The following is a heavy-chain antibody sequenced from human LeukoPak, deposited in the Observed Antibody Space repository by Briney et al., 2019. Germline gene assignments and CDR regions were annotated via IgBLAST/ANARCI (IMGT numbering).Heavy chain of an antibody. Sequence: AGGSLRLFCAASGFTFSSYSMNWVRQAPGKGLEWVSSISSSSSYIYYADSVKGRFTISRDNAKNSLYLQMNSLRAEDTAVYYCARDNTIFGVVRYYFDYWGQGTLVTVSS. CDR1: GFTFSSYS. J-gene: IGHJ4*02. D-gene: IGHD3-3*01. V-gene: IGHV3-21*01. CDR3: ARDNTIFGVVRYYFDY. CDR2: ISSSSSYI.